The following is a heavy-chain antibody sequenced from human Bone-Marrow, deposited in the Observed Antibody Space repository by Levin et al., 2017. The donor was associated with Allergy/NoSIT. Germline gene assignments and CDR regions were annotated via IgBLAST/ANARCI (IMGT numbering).Heavy chain of an antibody. CDR2: IKQDGSEK. J-gene: IGHJ4*02. CDR1: GFTFSSYW. CDR3: ARAWSVAAVFDY. D-gene: IGHD6-6*01. Sequence: GESLKISCAASGFTFSSYWMSWVRQAPGKGLEWVANIKQDGSEKYYVDSVKGRFTISRDNAKNSLYLQMNSLRAEDTAVYYCARAWSVAAVFDYWGQGTLVTVSS. V-gene: IGHV3-7*01.